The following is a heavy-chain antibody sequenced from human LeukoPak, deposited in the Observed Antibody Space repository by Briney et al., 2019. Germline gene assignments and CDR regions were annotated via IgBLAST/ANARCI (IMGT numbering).Heavy chain of an antibody. CDR1: GFTFSSYS. D-gene: IGHD3-3*01. J-gene: IGHJ3*02. CDR3: ARDIAIFGVVIEAFDI. CDR2: ISSSSSYI. Sequence: GGSLRLSCAASGFTFSSYSMNWVRQAPGKGLEWVSSISSSSSYIYYADSVKGRFTISRDNAKNTLDLQMNSLRAEDTALYYCARDIAIFGVVIEAFDIWGQGTMVTVSS. V-gene: IGHV3-21*04.